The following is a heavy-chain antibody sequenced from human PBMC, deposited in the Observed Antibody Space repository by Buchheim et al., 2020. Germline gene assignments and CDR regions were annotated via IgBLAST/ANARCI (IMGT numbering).Heavy chain of an antibody. CDR2: ISGSDGST. V-gene: IGHV3-23*01. Sequence: EVQLLESGGGLVQPEGSLRLSCAASGFTFSSYAMSWVRQAPGKGLEWVSAISGSDGSTYYADSVKGRFTISRDNSKNTLYLQMNSLRAEDTAVYYCAKSRYCSSTSCYTVDYWGQGTL. J-gene: IGHJ4*02. D-gene: IGHD2-2*02. CDR3: AKSRYCSSTSCYTVDY. CDR1: GFTFSSYA.